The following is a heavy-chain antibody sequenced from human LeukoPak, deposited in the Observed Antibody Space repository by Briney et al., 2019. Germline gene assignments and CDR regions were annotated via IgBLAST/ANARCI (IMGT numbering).Heavy chain of an antibody. J-gene: IGHJ1*01. CDR1: GYTFTGYY. CDR2: INPNSGGT. CDR3: ARWSCGGGCYKALKYFQH. D-gene: IGHD2-21*02. Sequence: ASVKVSCKASGYTFTGYYMHWVRQAPGQGLEWMGRINPNSGGTNYAQKFQGRVTMTRDTSISTAYMELSRLRSDDTAVYYCARWSCGGGCYKALKYFQHWGQGTLVTVSS. V-gene: IGHV1-2*06.